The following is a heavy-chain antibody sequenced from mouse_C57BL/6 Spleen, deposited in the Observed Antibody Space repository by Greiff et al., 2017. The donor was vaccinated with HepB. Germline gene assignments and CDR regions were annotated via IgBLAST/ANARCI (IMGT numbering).Heavy chain of an antibody. V-gene: IGHV1-74*01. D-gene: IGHD1-1*01. CDR3: AIITTVPD. J-gene: IGHJ3*01. CDR2: IHPSDSDT. Sequence: VQLQQPGAELVKPGASVKVSCKASGSTFTSYWMHWVKQRPGQGLEWIGRIHPSDSDTNYHQTFKGKATLTVDKTSSTAYMQLSSLTSEDAAVYYCAIITTVPDWGQGTLVTVSA. CDR1: GSTFTSYW.